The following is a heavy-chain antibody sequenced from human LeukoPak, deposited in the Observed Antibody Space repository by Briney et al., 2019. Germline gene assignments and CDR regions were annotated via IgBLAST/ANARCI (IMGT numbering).Heavy chain of an antibody. D-gene: IGHD5-12*01. CDR1: GFTFSAHS. V-gene: IGHV3-23*01. CDR2: ISARGDAT. Sequence: QPGGSLRLSCAASGFTFSAHSMTWVRQAPGKGLEWVSGISARGDATFYADSVKGRFTIFRDNSKNTVDLQMNSLRAEDTAVYYCTKWSGYGDSWGQGTLVTVSS. J-gene: IGHJ4*02. CDR3: TKWSGYGDS.